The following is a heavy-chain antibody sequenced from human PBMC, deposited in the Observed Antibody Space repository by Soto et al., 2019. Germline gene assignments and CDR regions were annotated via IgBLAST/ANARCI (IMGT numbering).Heavy chain of an antibody. CDR1: GYTFTSYD. Sequence: ASVKVSCKASGYTFTSYDINWVRQATGQGLEYLGWMNPNSGNTGYVQKFQGRVTMTRDTSISTAYMELSSLRSEDTALYYCAKDRPRRTSGYFFDYGGQG. CDR3: AKDRPRRTSGYFFDY. V-gene: IGHV1-8*01. CDR2: MNPNSGNT. J-gene: IGHJ4*02. D-gene: IGHD1-1*01.